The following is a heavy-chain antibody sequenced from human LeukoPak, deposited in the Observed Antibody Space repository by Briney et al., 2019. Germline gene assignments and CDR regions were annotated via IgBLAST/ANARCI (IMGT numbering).Heavy chain of an antibody. Sequence: PGGSLTLSCTPSGQFFSTSSMRSPRETPGKGLEWISYIRGSSTTIYYADSVKGRFTISRDNARNSLYLQINDLRAEDTGVYFCARDARSHCGTDACYGPYFDYWGQGSLVTVSS. CDR1: GQFFSTSS. V-gene: IGHV3-48*01. CDR3: ARDARSHCGTDACYGPYFDY. J-gene: IGHJ4*02. D-gene: IGHD2-2*01. CDR2: IRGSSTTI.